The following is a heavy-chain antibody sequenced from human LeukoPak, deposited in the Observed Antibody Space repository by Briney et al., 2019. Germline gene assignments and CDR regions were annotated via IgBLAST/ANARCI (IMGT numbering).Heavy chain of an antibody. CDR1: GGSISSYY. CDR3: ARDRGYDFWSGYSHFDY. D-gene: IGHD3-3*01. V-gene: IGHV4-4*07. Sequence: SSETLSLTCTVSGGSISSYYWSWIRQPAGKGLEWIGRIYTSGSTNYNPSLKSRVTMSVDTSKNQFSLKPSSVTAADTAVYYCARDRGYDFWSGYSHFDYWGQGTLVTVSS. J-gene: IGHJ4*02. CDR2: IYTSGST.